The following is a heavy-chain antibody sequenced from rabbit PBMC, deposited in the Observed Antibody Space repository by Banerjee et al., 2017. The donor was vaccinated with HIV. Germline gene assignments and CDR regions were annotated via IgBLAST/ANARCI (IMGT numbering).Heavy chain of an antibody. CDR1: GISFSSNDY. D-gene: IGHD2-1*01. CDR2: IWTGSGGYT. V-gene: IGHV1S40*01. CDR3: ARANVDNNYAFKL. Sequence: QSLEESGGDLVKPGASLTLTCTASGISFSSNDYMCWVRQAPGKGLEWIACIWTGSGGYTYYANWAKGRFTISKTSSTTVTLQMTSLTAADTATYFCARANVDNNYAFKLWGQGTLVTVS. J-gene: IGHJ4*01.